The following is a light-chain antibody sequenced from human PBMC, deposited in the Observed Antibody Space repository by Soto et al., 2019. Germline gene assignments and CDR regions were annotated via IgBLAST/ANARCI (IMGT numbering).Light chain of an antibody. CDR1: SSDVGVYNY. Sequence: QSALTQPASVSGSPGQSITISCTGTSSDVGVYNYVSWYQQHPGEAPKLMIYDVNDRPSGGSNRFSGSKSGNTASLTISGLQAEDEADYYCSSYTTSSTVVFGGGTQLTVL. J-gene: IGLJ2*01. CDR3: SSYTTSSTVV. CDR2: DVN. V-gene: IGLV2-14*03.